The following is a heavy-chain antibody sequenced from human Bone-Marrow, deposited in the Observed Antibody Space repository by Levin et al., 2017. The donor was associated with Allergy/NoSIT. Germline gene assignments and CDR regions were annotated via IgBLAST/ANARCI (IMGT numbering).Heavy chain of an antibody. V-gene: IGHV3-9*01. D-gene: IGHD6-6*01. CDR1: GLSIDDYV. Sequence: LAGGSLRLSCSVSGLSIDDYVMHWVRQVPGKGLEWVAGINWNSDQIGYADSVQGRFTISRDNAKNSLFLQMSSLRVDDTAIYYCSALASRPYWGQGTLVSVSS. CDR3: SALASRPY. J-gene: IGHJ4*02. CDR2: INWNSDQI.